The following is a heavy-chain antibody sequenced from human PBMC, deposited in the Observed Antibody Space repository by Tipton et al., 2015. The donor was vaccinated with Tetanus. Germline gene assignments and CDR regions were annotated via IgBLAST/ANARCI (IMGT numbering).Heavy chain of an antibody. CDR3: ARDPYYYDSSGYSVFSYYGMDV. CDR1: GFTFSSYS. J-gene: IGHJ6*02. D-gene: IGHD3-22*01. V-gene: IGHV3-48*01. Sequence: SLRLSCAASGFTFSSYSMNWVRQAPGKGLEWVSYISSSSTIYYADSVKGRFTISRDNAKNSLYLQMNSLRAEDTAVYYCARDPYYYDSSGYSVFSYYGMDVRGQRTTVTVSS. CDR2: ISSSSTI.